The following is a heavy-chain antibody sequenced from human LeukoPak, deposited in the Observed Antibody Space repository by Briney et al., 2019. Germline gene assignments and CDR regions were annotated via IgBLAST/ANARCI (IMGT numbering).Heavy chain of an antibody. CDR3: ARRRYYDGSGYLE. J-gene: IGHJ1*01. D-gene: IGHD3-22*01. Sequence: PSETLSLTSSVSGDSVSRSDSYWDWIRQPPGKGLEWIGTIYYSGRTYYSPSLKSRVTMSVDPSNNQFSLTLRPVTAADTAVYYCARRRYYDGSGYLEWGQGTLLSVSS. V-gene: IGHV4-39*01. CDR2: IYYSGRT. CDR1: GDSVSRSDSY.